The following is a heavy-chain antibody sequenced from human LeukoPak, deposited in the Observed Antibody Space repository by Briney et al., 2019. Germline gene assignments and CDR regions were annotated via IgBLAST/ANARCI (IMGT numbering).Heavy chain of an antibody. V-gene: IGHV4-34*01. J-gene: IGHJ4*02. Sequence: GSLRLSCAASGFTVSSNYMSWIRQPPGKGLEWIGEINHSGSTNYNPSLKSRVTISVDTSKNQFSLKLSSVTAADTAVYYCARGLAMGSDFDYWGQGTLVTVSS. CDR2: INHSGST. CDR1: GFTVSSNY. CDR3: ARGLAMGSDFDY. D-gene: IGHD5-18*01.